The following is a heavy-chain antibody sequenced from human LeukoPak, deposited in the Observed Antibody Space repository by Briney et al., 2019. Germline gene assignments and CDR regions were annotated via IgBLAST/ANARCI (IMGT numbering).Heavy chain of an antibody. CDR1: GGTFSSYA. V-gene: IGHV1-69*05. J-gene: IGHJ5*02. Sequence: SVKVSCKASGGTFSSYAISWVRQAPGQGLEWMGGIIPIFGTANYAQKFQGRVTITTDESTSTAYMELSSLRSEDTAVYYCARRLGYCRSTSCYTGGAWFDPWGQGTLVTVSS. CDR3: ARRLGYCRSTSCYTGGAWFDP. D-gene: IGHD2-2*02. CDR2: IIPIFGTA.